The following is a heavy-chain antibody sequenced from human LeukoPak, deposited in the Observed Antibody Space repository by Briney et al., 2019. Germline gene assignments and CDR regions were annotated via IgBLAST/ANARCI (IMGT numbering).Heavy chain of an antibody. CDR1: GYSISSGYY. J-gene: IGHJ4*02. V-gene: IGHV4-38-2*01. D-gene: IGHD2-15*01. CDR2: IYHSGST. Sequence: SETLSLTCAVSGYSISSGYYWGWIRQPPGKGLEWIGSIYHSGSTNYNPSLKSRVTMSVDTSKNQFSLKLSSVTAADTSVYYCAGERTLGFFNGGSCWGGGYWGQGTLVTVSS. CDR3: AGERTLGFFNGGSCWGGGY.